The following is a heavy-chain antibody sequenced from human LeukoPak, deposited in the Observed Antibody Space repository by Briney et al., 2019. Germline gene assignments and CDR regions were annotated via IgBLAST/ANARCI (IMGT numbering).Heavy chain of an antibody. CDR3: ARGYCSGGNCGAGWFDP. Sequence: SETLSLTCTISGGSISSYYWSWIRQSPGKGLEWIGYIYYSGSTNYNPSLKSRVTISVDTSKNQFSLKLSSVTAADTAVYYCARGYCSGGNCGAGWFDPWGQGTLVTVSS. V-gene: IGHV4-59*01. CDR2: IYYSGST. J-gene: IGHJ5*02. CDR1: GGSISSYY. D-gene: IGHD2-15*01.